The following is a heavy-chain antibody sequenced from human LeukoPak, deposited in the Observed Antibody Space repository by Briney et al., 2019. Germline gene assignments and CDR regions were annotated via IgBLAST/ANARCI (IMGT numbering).Heavy chain of an antibody. CDR3: AREPLYDFWSGYSHFDS. D-gene: IGHD3-3*01. V-gene: IGHV3-48*04. J-gene: IGHJ4*02. CDR2: ISSSSSTI. Sequence: GGSLRLSCAASGFTFSSYSMNWVRQAPGKGLEWVSYISSSSSTIYYADSVKGRFTISRDNAKNSLYLQMNSLRAEDTAVYYCAREPLYDFWSGYSHFDSWGQGTLVTVSS. CDR1: GFTFSSYS.